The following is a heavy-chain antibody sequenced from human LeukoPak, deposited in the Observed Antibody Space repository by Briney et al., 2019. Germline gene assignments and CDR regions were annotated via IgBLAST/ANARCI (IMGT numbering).Heavy chain of an antibody. CDR3: ARATGTKVPPGY. Sequence: SETLSLTCTVSGGSISSSSYYWGWIRQPPGKGLEWIGSIYYSGSTYYNPSLKSRVTISVDTSKNQFSLKLSSVTAADTAVYYCARATGTKVPPGYWGLGTLVTVSS. D-gene: IGHD1-7*01. CDR1: GGSISSSSYY. CDR2: IYYSGST. V-gene: IGHV4-39*01. J-gene: IGHJ4*02.